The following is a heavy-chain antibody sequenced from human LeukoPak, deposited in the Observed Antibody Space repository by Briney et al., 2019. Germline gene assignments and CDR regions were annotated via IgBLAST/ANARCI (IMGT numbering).Heavy chain of an antibody. CDR2: INHSGST. Sequence: PSETLSLTCAVYGGSFSGYYWSWIRQPPGKGLEWIGEINHSGSTNYNPSLKSRVTISVDTSKNQFSLKLSSVTAADTAVYYCARDSGYSYGYGHFDYWGQGTLVTVSS. D-gene: IGHD5-18*01. CDR1: GGSFSGYY. CDR3: ARDSGYSYGYGHFDY. J-gene: IGHJ4*02. V-gene: IGHV4-34*01.